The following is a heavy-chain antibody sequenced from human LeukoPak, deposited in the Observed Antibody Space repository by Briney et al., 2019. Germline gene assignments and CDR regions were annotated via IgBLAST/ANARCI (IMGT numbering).Heavy chain of an antibody. V-gene: IGHV1-46*01. CDR1: GYTFTSYY. J-gene: IGHJ4*02. D-gene: IGHD3-16*02. Sequence: ASVKVSCKASGYTFTSYYMHWVRQAPGQGLEWMGLINPSGGSTSYAQKFQGRVTMTRDTSTSTVYMELSSLRSEDTAVYYCARDRSVWGSYRYLDYWGQGTLVTVSS. CDR2: INPSGGST. CDR3: ARDRSVWGSYRYLDY.